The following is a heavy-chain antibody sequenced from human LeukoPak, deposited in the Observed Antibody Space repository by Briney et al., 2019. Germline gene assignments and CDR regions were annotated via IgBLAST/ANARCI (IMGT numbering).Heavy chain of an antibody. Sequence: RASVKVSCKASGYTFTGYYMHWVRQAPGQGLEWMGWINPNSGGTNDAQKFQGRVTMTRDTSISTAYMELNSVISDDTAVCYCVRGGDGDRRDFDYWGQGTLVTVSS. CDR3: VRGGDGDRRDFDY. J-gene: IGHJ4*02. V-gene: IGHV1-2*02. D-gene: IGHD5-24*01. CDR2: INPNSGGT. CDR1: GYTFTGYY.